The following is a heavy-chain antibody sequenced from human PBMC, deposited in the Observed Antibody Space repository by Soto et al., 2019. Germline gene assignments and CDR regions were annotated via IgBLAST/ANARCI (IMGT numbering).Heavy chain of an antibody. CDR3: ARGAVAGILDY. V-gene: IGHV4-34*01. Sequence: QVQLQQWGAGLLKPSETLSLTCAVYGGSLSGYYWSWIRQPPGKGLEWIGEINHSGSTNYNPSLKSRVTISVDTSKNQFSLKLSSVTAADTAVYYCARGAVAGILDYWGQGTLVTVSS. D-gene: IGHD6-19*01. J-gene: IGHJ4*02. CDR2: INHSGST. CDR1: GGSLSGYY.